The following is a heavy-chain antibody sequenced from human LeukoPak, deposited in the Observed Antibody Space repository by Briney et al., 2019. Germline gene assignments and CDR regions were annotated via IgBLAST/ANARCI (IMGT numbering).Heavy chain of an antibody. D-gene: IGHD3-10*01. Sequence: SETLSLTCAVSGGSIGGYYWSWIRQSPGKGLEWIGYIYYTGSAFYNPSLKSRVIISLDTSKNQLSLNLRSVTAADTAVYYCAREGYAMVRGVSVMFDPWGQGTLVTVSS. V-gene: IGHV4-59*01. CDR2: IYYTGSA. CDR3: AREGYAMVRGVSVMFDP. CDR1: GGSIGGYY. J-gene: IGHJ5*02.